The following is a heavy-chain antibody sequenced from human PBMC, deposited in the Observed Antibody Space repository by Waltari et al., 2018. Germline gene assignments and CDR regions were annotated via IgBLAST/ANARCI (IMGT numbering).Heavy chain of an antibody. D-gene: IGHD4-17*01. V-gene: IGHV3-48*01. CDR2: ISSSSSTI. CDR3: ARVLYGDYE. J-gene: IGHJ4*02. Sequence: VQLVESGGGLVQPGGSLRLSCAASGFSFRTYSMNWVRQAAGKGLEGVSYISSSSSTIYYADSVKGQFTISRDNAKNSLYLQMNSLRAEDTAVYYCARVLYGDYEWGQGTLVTVSS. CDR1: GFSFRTYS.